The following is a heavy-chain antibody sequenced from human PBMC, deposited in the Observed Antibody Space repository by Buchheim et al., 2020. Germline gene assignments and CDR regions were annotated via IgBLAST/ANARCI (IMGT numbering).Heavy chain of an antibody. CDR1: GGSFSGYY. Sequence: QVQLQQWGAGLLKPSETLSLTCAVYGGSFSGYYWSWIRQPPGKGLEWIGEINHSGSTKYNPSLKSRVTITVDTSKNQFPPKLSSVTAADTAVYYCARVRRPAVPAAKGRYYFDYWGQGTL. V-gene: IGHV4-34*01. J-gene: IGHJ4*02. D-gene: IGHD2-2*01. CDR3: ARVRRPAVPAAKGRYYFDY. CDR2: INHSGST.